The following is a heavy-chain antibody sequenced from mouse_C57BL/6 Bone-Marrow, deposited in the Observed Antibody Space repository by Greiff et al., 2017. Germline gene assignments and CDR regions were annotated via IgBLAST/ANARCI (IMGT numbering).Heavy chain of an antibody. J-gene: IGHJ4*01. D-gene: IGHD2-4*01. CDR2: MHPNGGSP. CDR3: ARSYEYDDYTMDY. V-gene: IGHV1-64*01. Sequence: QVQLKQPGAELVKPGASVKLSCKASGYTFTNYWMPWVKQRPGQGLEWIGMMHPNGGSPDYNEKFKSEATLSVDKASRTAYMELSILTSADSAVYYCARSYEYDDYTMDYWGQGTSVTVSS. CDR1: GYTFTNYW.